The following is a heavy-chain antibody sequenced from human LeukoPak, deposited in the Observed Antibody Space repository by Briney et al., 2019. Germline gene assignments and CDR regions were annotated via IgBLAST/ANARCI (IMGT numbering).Heavy chain of an antibody. CDR1: GYIFVSYG. CDR2: ISAYNGNT. J-gene: IGHJ4*02. Sequence: ASVKVSCKASGYIFVSYGISWVRQAPGQGLEWMGWISAYNGNTIYAQKLQGRVTMTTNTSTSTAYMELRSLRSDDTAVYYCARDRGSYFDYWGQGTLVTVSS. D-gene: IGHD1-26*01. V-gene: IGHV1-18*01. CDR3: ARDRGSYFDY.